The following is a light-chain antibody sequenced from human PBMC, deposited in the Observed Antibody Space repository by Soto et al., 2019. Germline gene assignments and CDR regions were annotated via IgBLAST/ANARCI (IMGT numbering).Light chain of an antibody. J-gene: IGLJ1*01. CDR2: TND. V-gene: IGLV1-44*01. CDR3: TAWDDSLKGFYV. Sequence: QSVLTQPPSASGTPGQRVTISCSGGSSNIGSNTVHWYQQLPGPAPKLLIYTNDQRPSGVSDRFSGSKSGTSASLASNGLQSDEEADYYCTAWDDSLKGFYVFGTGTKVTVL. CDR1: SSNIGSNT.